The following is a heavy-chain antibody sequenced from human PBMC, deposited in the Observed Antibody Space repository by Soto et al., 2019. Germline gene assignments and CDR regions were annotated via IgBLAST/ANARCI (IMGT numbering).Heavy chain of an antibody. Sequence: QLQLQESGSGLVKPSQTLSLTCAVSGGSISSGGYSWSWIRQPPGKGLEWIGYIYHSGSTYYNPSLKSRVTMSVDGSKNQFSLKLSSVTAADTAVYYCARAHYGDYGYGMDVWGQGTTVTVSS. V-gene: IGHV4-30-2*01. CDR3: ARAHYGDYGYGMDV. D-gene: IGHD4-17*01. J-gene: IGHJ6*02. CDR2: IYHSGST. CDR1: GGSISSGGYS.